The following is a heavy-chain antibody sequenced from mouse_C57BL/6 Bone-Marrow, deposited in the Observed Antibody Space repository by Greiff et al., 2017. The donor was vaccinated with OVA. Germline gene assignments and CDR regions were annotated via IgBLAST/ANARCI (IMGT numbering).Heavy chain of an antibody. CDR3: TSCDGGYSLFAY. CDR1: GYTFTDYE. CDR2: IDPETGGT. J-gene: IGHJ3*01. D-gene: IGHD2-3*01. V-gene: IGHV1-15*01. Sequence: VQLQQSGTELVRPGASVTLSCKASGYTFTDYEMHWVKQTPVHGLEWIGAIDPETGGTAYNQKFKGTAILTADKSSSTAYMELRSLTSEDSAVYYCTSCDGGYSLFAYWGQGTLVTVSA.